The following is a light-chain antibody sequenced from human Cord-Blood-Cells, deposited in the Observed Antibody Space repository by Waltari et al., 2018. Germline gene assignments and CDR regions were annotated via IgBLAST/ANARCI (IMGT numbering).Light chain of an antibody. CDR1: RRDVGSYNL. Sequence: QSALTQPASVSGSPGQSINISCPGTRRDVGSYNLVSWYQQHPGKAPKLMIYEGSKRPSGVSNRFSGSKSGNTASLTISGLQAEDEADYYCCSYAGSSVFGTGTKVTVL. J-gene: IGLJ1*01. CDR3: CSYAGSSV. V-gene: IGLV2-23*01. CDR2: EGS.